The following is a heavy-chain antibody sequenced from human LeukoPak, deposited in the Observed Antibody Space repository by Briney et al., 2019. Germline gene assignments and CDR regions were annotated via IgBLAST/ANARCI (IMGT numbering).Heavy chain of an antibody. CDR2: IYPGDSET. D-gene: IGHD6-6*01. J-gene: IGHJ5*02. CDR3: ARRSSSLSRWFDP. Sequence: GESLKISCKGSGYSFTSYWIGWVRQMPGKGLEWMGIIYPGDSETRYTPSFQGQVTISVDKSISTAYLRWSSLRASDTAMYYCARRSSSLSRWFDPWGQGTLVTVSS. V-gene: IGHV5-51*01. CDR1: GYSFTSYW.